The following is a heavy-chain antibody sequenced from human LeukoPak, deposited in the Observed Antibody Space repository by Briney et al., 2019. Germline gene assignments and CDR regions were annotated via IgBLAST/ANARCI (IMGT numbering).Heavy chain of an antibody. D-gene: IGHD6-13*01. J-gene: IGHJ4*02. CDR1: GFTFSSYS. V-gene: IGHV3-48*01. CDR3: ARGLRSGSWYGRYYFDY. Sequence: PGGSLRLSCAASGFTFSSYSMNWVRQAPGKGLEWVSYISSSSSTIYYADSVKGRFTISRDNAKNSLYLQMNSLRAEDTAVYYCARGLRSGSWYGRYYFDYWGQGTLVTVSS. CDR2: ISSSSSTI.